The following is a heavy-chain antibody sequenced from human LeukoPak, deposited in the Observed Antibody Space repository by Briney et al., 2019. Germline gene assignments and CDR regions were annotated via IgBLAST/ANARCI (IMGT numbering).Heavy chain of an antibody. V-gene: IGHV3-21*01. Sequence: PGGSLRLSCAASGFTFTMFGMNWVRQAPGKGLEWVSYISSSSSHIYYADSVKGRFTISRDNARNSLYLQMNSLRVEDTAVYYCARVAATVGTQRSDYWGQGTLVTVSS. J-gene: IGHJ4*02. CDR3: ARVAATVGTQRSDY. CDR1: GFTFTMFG. CDR2: ISSSSSHI. D-gene: IGHD6-13*01.